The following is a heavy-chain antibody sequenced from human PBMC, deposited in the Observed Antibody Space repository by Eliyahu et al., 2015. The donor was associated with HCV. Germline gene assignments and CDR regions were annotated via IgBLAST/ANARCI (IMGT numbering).Heavy chain of an antibody. CDR3: ARIYIDQRSESLDY. J-gene: IGHJ4*02. CDR1: GFSLSDSRMG. CDR2: IFSNDEK. V-gene: IGHV2-26*01. D-gene: IGHD5-12*01. Sequence: QVTLKESGPVLVKPTETLTLTCTVSGFSLSDSRMGVSWIRQPPGKALEWLANIFSNDEKSYTTPLKSSLTISKDTSKNQVVLNMTNMDPVDTATYYCARIYIDQRSESLDYWGQGILVTVSS.